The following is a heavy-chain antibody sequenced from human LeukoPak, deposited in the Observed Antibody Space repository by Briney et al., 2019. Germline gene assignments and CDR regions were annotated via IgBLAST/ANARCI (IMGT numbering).Heavy chain of an antibody. CDR3: ARAAYSSTWYSRYFDL. V-gene: IGHV3-13*01. D-gene: IGHD6-13*01. CDR1: GFTFSSYD. J-gene: IGHJ2*01. CDR2: IGTAGEI. Sequence: GGSLRLSCAASGFTFSSYDIHWVRQATGKGLEWVSGIGTAGEIYHPGSVKGRFTISRENSKNSLYLQMNSLRAGDTAVYYCARAAYSSTWYSRYFDLWGRGTLVTVPS.